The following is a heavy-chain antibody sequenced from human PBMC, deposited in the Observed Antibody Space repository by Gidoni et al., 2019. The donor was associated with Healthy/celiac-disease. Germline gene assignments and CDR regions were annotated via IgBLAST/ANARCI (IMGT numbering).Heavy chain of an antibody. D-gene: IGHD2-15*01. CDR1: GFTFSSSA. Sequence: EVQLLESGGGLVQPGGSLRLSCAASGFTFSSSAMSWVRQATGKGLEWVSAISGSGGSTYYADSVKGRFTISRDNSKNTLYLQMNSLRAEDTAVYYCAKDEGYCSGGSCFHDAFDIWGQGTMVTVSS. V-gene: IGHV3-23*01. CDR3: AKDEGYCSGGSCFHDAFDI. J-gene: IGHJ3*02. CDR2: ISGSGGST.